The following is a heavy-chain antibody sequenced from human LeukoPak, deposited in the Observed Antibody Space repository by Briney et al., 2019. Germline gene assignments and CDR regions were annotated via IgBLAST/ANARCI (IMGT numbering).Heavy chain of an antibody. CDR3: ARALTGYYLYYYYYYMDV. Sequence: GASVKVSCKASGYTFTGYYMHWVRQAPGQGLEWMGWINPNSGGTNYAQKFQGRVTMTRDTSISTAYMELSRLRSDDTAMYYCARALTGYYLYYYYYYMDVWGKGTTVTISS. V-gene: IGHV1-2*02. CDR2: INPNSGGT. J-gene: IGHJ6*03. D-gene: IGHD3-9*01. CDR1: GYTFTGYY.